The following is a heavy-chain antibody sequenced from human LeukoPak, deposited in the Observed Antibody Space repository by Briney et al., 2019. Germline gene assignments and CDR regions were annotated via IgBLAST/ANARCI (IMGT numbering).Heavy chain of an antibody. CDR2: IHDSGIT. J-gene: IGHJ5*02. CDR3: ARGGYMSNWFEH. V-gene: IGHV4-59*01. D-gene: IGHD5-12*01. Sequence: SETLSLTCTVSGGSISDSYWSWIRQPPGKGLEWIGKIHDSGITNYNPSLKSRVTFSVDTSKKQFSLNLNFVTAADTAVYYCARGGYMSNWFEHWGQGTPVTVSS. CDR1: GGSISDSY.